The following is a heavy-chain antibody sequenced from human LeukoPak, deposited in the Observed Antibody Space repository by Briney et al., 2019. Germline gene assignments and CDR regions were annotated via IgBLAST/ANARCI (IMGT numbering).Heavy chain of an antibody. CDR1: GFTFSTYA. D-gene: IGHD1-1*01. Sequence: PGRSLRLSCAASGFTFSTYAMHWVRQTPGEGLEWVAVISNHGNDGFYADSVKGRFTISRDNSRNTLYLQMDSLRAEDTAVYYCTRDRGPMNDFDSWGQGTLVTVSS. CDR3: TRDRGPMNDFDS. CDR2: ISNHGNDG. V-gene: IGHV3-30*01. J-gene: IGHJ4*02.